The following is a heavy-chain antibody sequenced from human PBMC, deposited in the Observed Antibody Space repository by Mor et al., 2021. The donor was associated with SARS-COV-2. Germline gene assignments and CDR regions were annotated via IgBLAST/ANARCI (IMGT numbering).Heavy chain of an antibody. CDR3: ARGLRVGATSSQTN. CDR2: INHSGST. V-gene: IGHV4-34*01. J-gene: IGHJ4*02. D-gene: IGHD1-26*01. Sequence: GEINHSGSTKNNPSLKSRVTISVDTSKNQFSLKLSSVTAADTAVYYCARGLRVGATSSQTNWGQGTLVTVSS.